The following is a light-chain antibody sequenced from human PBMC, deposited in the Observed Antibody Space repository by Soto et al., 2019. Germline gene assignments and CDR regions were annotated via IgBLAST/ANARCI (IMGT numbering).Light chain of an antibody. Sequence: EIVLTQSPGTLSLSPGERATLSCRASQSVSNNYLAWYQQKPGQAPRLLIYDASTRATGIPARFSGSESGTEFTLTISCLQSEDFATYYCQQYYSYPSITFGQGTRLEIK. CDR1: QSVSNN. CDR2: DAS. CDR3: QQYYSYPSIT. V-gene: IGKV3-15*01. J-gene: IGKJ5*01.